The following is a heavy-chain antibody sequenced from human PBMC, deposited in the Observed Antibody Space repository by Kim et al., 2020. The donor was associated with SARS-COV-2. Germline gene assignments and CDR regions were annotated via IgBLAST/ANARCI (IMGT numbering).Heavy chain of an antibody. CDR3: AREATTRYFDL. CDR2: IWYDGSNE. V-gene: IGHV3-33*01. J-gene: IGHJ2*01. D-gene: IGHD1-1*01. CDR1: GFTFRSYA. Sequence: GGSLRLSCVASGFTFRSYAMHWVRQAPGKGLEWVAVIWYDGSNEYFADSVKGRFSISRDNSNNSLYLQMNSLRAIDTGVYYCAREATTRYFDLWGRGTLVTVSS.